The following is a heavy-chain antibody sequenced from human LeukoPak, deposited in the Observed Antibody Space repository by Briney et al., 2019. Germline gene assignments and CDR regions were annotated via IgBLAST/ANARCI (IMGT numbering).Heavy chain of an antibody. CDR1: GYTFTSYG. V-gene: IGHV1-18*01. CDR3: ARDRNWFDP. CDR2: ISAYNGNT. Sequence: ASVKVSCKASGYTFTSYGISWVRQAPGQGLEWMGWISAYNGNTNYAQKLQGRVTMTTDTSTSTAYRELRRLRSDGASVYYCARDRNWFDPCGQGNRVTVSS. J-gene: IGHJ5*02.